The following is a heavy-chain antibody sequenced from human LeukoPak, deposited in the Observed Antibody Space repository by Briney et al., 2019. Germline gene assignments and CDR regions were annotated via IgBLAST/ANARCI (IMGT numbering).Heavy chain of an antibody. Sequence: ASVKVSCKASGYTFTSYGISWVRQAPGQGLEWMGWISAYNGNTNYAQKLQGRVTMTTDTSTSTAYMELRSLRSDDTAVYYCARAEYCSGGSCYQRAYYFDYWGQGTLVTVSS. J-gene: IGHJ4*02. CDR3: ARAEYCSGGSCYQRAYYFDY. CDR1: GYTFTSYG. CDR2: ISAYNGNT. V-gene: IGHV1-18*01. D-gene: IGHD2-15*01.